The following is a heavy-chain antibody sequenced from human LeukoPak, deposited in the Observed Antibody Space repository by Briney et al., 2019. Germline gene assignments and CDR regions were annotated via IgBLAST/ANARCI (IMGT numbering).Heavy chain of an antibody. Sequence: GGSLRLSCAASGFTFSSYAMSWVRQAPGKGLEWVSAISGNGGSTYYADSVKGRFTISRDNSKNTLYLQMNSLRAEDTAVYYCAKFRSYYYYGMDVWGQGTTVTVSS. CDR2: ISGNGGST. J-gene: IGHJ6*02. CDR1: GFTFSSYA. D-gene: IGHD6-19*01. CDR3: AKFRSYYYYGMDV. V-gene: IGHV3-23*01.